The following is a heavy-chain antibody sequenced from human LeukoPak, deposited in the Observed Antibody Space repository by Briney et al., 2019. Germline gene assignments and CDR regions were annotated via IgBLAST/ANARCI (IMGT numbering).Heavy chain of an antibody. CDR2: IYYSGNT. CDR1: SGSISSYY. Sequence: SETLSLTCTVPSGSISSYYWSWIRQSPGKGLERVGFIYYSGNTNYNPSLKSRVTISIDTSKNQFSLKLSSVTAADTAVYYCARVKLSYANDLSTFDIWGQGTMVTVSS. V-gene: IGHV4-59*01. D-gene: IGHD3-16*01. CDR3: ARVKLSYANDLSTFDI. J-gene: IGHJ3*02.